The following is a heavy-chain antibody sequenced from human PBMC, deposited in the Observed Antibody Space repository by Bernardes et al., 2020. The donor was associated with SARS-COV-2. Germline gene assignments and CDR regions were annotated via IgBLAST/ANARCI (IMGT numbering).Heavy chain of an antibody. J-gene: IGHJ4*02. CDR1: RFTFSTYW. D-gene: IGHD3-10*01. CDR3: ARDRGSWSSDY. Sequence: GASPRISPAVSRFTFSTYWISWVLPAPGKGLEWVANIKQDGSEKYYVDSVKGRFTISRDNAKNSLYLQMNSLRAEDTAVYYCARDRGSWSSDYWGQGTLVTVSS. V-gene: IGHV3-7*03. CDR2: IKQDGSEK.